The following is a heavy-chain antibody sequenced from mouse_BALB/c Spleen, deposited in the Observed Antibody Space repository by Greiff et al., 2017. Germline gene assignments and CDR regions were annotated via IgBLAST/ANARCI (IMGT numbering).Heavy chain of an antibody. CDR1: GYSITSGYY. CDR3: AREEVITTATGFAY. Sequence: VQLKESGPGLVKPSQSLSLTCSVTGYSITSGYYWNWIRQFPGNKLEWMGYISYDGSNNYNPSLKNRISITRDTSKNQFFLKLNSVTTEDTATYYCAREEVITTATGFAYWGQGTLVTVSA. V-gene: IGHV3-6*02. D-gene: IGHD1-2*01. J-gene: IGHJ3*01. CDR2: ISYDGSN.